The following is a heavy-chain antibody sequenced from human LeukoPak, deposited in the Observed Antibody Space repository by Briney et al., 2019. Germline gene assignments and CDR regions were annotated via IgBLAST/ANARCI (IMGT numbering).Heavy chain of an antibody. Sequence: GGSVRLSCAASGFSVGTDNMTWVRQAPGKGLEWVSTLYSGDNTYYADSVKGRFTISRDNSKNTLYLEMNSLRAEDTAVYYCARGWGSFENWGQGTLVAVSS. J-gene: IGHJ4*02. CDR3: ARGWGSFEN. V-gene: IGHV3-53*01. D-gene: IGHD7-27*01. CDR2: LYSGDNT. CDR1: GFSVGTDN.